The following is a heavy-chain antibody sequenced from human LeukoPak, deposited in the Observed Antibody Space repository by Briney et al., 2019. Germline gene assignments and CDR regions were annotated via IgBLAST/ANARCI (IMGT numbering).Heavy chain of an antibody. CDR2: INPNSGGT. D-gene: IGHD1-26*01. CDR1: GHTFAGYC. Sequence: ASVKVSCKASGHTFAGYCMHWVRQAPGQGLEWMGWINPNSGGTNYAQKFQGRVTMTRDTSISTAYMELSRLRSDDTAVYYCARADYSGSYYNYQGFYYFDYWGQGTLVTVSS. CDR3: ARADYSGSYYNYQGFYYFDY. V-gene: IGHV1-2*02. J-gene: IGHJ4*02.